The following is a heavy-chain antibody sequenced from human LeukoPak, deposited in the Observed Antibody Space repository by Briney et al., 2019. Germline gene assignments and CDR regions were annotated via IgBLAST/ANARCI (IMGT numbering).Heavy chain of an antibody. CDR1: GFTFSSYG. Sequence: PGGSLRLPCAASGFTFSSYGMNWVRQAPGKGLEWVSSISSSSSYIYYADSVKGRFTISRDNAKNSLYLQMNSLRAEDTAVYYCAREGRDSAVRGVIDYWGQGTLVTVSS. J-gene: IGHJ4*02. V-gene: IGHV3-21*01. CDR3: AREGRDSAVRGVIDY. CDR2: ISSSSSYI. D-gene: IGHD3-10*01.